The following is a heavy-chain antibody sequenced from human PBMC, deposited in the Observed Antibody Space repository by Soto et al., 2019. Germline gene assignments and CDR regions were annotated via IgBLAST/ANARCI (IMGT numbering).Heavy chain of an antibody. Sequence: QVQLVQSGAEVKKRGASVKVSCKASGYTVTSYARQWERQAPEQRLEWMGWINARNGNTKYSQKFQGRVTITRDTSASTAYMELSSLRSEDTAVYYCARDLGGWPDYWGQGTLVTVCS. CDR2: INARNGNT. D-gene: IGHD2-15*01. J-gene: IGHJ4*02. CDR3: ARDLGGWPDY. V-gene: IGHV1-3*01. CDR1: GYTVTSYA.